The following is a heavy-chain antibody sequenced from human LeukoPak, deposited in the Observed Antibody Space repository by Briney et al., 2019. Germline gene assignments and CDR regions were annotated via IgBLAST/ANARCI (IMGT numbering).Heavy chain of an antibody. CDR1: GFTFSSYW. J-gene: IGHJ4*02. D-gene: IGHD3-22*01. CDR3: ATGLSSGKIDY. Sequence: PGGPLRLSCAASGFTFSSYWMHWVRQAPGKGLVWVSRINSDGSSTSYADSVKGRFTISRNNAKNTLYLQMNSLRAEDTAVYYCATGLSSGKIDYWGQGTLVTVSS. V-gene: IGHV3-74*01. CDR2: INSDGSST.